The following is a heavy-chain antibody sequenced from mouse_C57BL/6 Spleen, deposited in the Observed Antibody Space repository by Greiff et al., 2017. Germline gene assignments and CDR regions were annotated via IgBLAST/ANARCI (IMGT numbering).Heavy chain of an antibody. Sequence: EVQLQQSGTVLARPGASVKMSCKTSGYTFTSYWMHWVKQRPGQGLEWIGAIYPGNSDTSYNQKFKGKAKLTAVISASTAYMELSSLTNEDSAVYYCTEGYYAMEDWGQGTSVTVSS. J-gene: IGHJ4*01. CDR2: IYPGNSDT. CDR1: GYTFTSYW. V-gene: IGHV1-5*01. CDR3: TEGYYAMED.